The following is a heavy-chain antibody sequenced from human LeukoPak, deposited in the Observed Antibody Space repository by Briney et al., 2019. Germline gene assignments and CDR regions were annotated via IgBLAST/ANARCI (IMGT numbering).Heavy chain of an antibody. CDR3: AGLVGRYSSGLYYYYFDY. CDR1: GFTFSSYAM. CDR2: MYLSGTT. Sequence: GSLRLSCAASGFTFSSYAMSWVRHPPGKGLEWIGEMYLSGTTHSNPSVKSRVTISIDKSKNQFFLNLGSVTAADTAVYYCAGLVGRYSSGLYYYYFDYWGQGTLVTVSS. D-gene: IGHD3-22*01. V-gene: IGHV4-4*02. J-gene: IGHJ4*02.